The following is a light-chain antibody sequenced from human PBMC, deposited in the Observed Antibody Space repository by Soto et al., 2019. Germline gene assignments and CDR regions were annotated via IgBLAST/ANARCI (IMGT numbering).Light chain of an antibody. V-gene: IGLV1-44*01. CDR2: SNN. J-gene: IGLJ1*01. Sequence: QPVLTQPPSASGTPRQRVTISCSGSSSNIGGNAVNWYQQLPGTTPKLLIYSNNQRPSGVPDRFSGSKSGTSASLAISGLQSEDEADYYCAAWDDSLSGYVFGTGTKLTVL. CDR3: AAWDDSLSGYV. CDR1: SSNIGGNA.